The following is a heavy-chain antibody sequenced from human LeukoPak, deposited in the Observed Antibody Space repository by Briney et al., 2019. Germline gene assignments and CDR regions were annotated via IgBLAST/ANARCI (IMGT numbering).Heavy chain of an antibody. CDR3: AKEGTASKPSDLDY. J-gene: IGHJ4*02. Sequence: GGSLRLSCAASGFIFSDYGMHWVRQAPGKGLVWVTFIRYDGSNKYYVDSVKGRFTISRDNSKNILYLQMNSLSSEDTAVYYCAKEGTASKPSDLDYWGQGTLVTVSS. D-gene: IGHD1/OR15-1a*01. CDR2: IRYDGSNK. CDR1: GFIFSDYG. V-gene: IGHV3-30*02.